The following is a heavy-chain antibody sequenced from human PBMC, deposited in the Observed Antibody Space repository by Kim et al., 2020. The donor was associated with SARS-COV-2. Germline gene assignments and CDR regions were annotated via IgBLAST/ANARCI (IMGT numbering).Heavy chain of an antibody. CDR2: ISGSGGST. J-gene: IGHJ4*02. V-gene: IGHV3-23*01. CDR1: GFTFSSYA. D-gene: IGHD3-22*01. Sequence: GGSLRLSCAASGFTFSSYAMSWVRQAPGKGLEWVSAISGSGGSTYYADSVKGRFTISRDNSKNTLYLQMNSLRAEDTAVYYCAKGPRGFTMIVVVITLGFDYWGQGTLVTVSS. CDR3: AKGPRGFTMIVVVITLGFDY.